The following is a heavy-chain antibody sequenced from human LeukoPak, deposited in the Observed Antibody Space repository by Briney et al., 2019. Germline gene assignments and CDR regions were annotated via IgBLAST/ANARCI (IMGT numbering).Heavy chain of an antibody. CDR3: ARDLGHYDSSGYYYIAPGAFDI. D-gene: IGHD3-22*01. Sequence: SGGSLRLSCAASGFTFSSYGMHWVRQAPGKGLEWVAVISYDGSNKYYAASVKGRFTISRDNSKNTLYLQMNSLRAEDTAVYYCARDLGHYDSSGYYYIAPGAFDIWGQGTMVTVSS. V-gene: IGHV3-30*03. CDR1: GFTFSSYG. CDR2: ISYDGSNK. J-gene: IGHJ3*02.